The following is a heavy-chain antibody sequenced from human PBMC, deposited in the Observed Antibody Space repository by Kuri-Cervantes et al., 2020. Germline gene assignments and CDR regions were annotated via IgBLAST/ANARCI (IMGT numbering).Heavy chain of an antibody. Sequence: ASVKVSCKASGYTFTSYDINWVRQATGQGLEWMGWMNPNSGNTGYAQKFQGRVTMTRNTSISTAYMELSSLRSEDTAVYYCARGVTYYDFWSGTWTDNWFDPWGQGTLVTVSS. J-gene: IGHJ5*02. CDR3: ARGVTYYDFWSGTWTDNWFDP. V-gene: IGHV1-8*01. CDR1: GYTFTSYD. D-gene: IGHD3-3*01. CDR2: MNPNSGNT.